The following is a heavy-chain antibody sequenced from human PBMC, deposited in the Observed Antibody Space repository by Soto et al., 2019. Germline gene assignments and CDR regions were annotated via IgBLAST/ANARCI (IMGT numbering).Heavy chain of an antibody. CDR3: ARFTLTAGNWFAP. V-gene: IGHV1-2*02. Sequence: QVQLVQSGAEVKKPGASVKVSCKASGYTFTDYFIHWVRQAPGQGFEWMGWINPKSRGTNYAQKFQGRVTMTRDTSNSTACMELRGLRSDDTAVYYCARFTLTAGNWFAPWGQGTLVTVSS. J-gene: IGHJ5*02. CDR2: INPKSRGT. D-gene: IGHD2-21*02. CDR1: GYTFTDYF.